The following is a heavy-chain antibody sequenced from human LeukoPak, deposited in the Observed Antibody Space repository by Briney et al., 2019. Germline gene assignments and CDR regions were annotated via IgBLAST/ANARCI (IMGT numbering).Heavy chain of an antibody. CDR3: AELGITMIGGV. D-gene: IGHD3-10*02. CDR2: IDTTSTYI. V-gene: IGHV3-21*01. Sequence: GGSLRLSCAASGFTFSSFNMNWVRQAPGKGLEWVASIDTTSTYIFYADSVRGRFTISRDHARSSLSLQMHSLTADDTAVYYCAELGITMIGGVWGKGTTVTISS. J-gene: IGHJ6*04. CDR1: GFTFSSFN.